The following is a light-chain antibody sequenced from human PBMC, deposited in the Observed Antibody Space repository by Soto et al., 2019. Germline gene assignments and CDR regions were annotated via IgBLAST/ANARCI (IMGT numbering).Light chain of an antibody. CDR3: QQYGSSPIT. V-gene: IGKV3-15*01. Sequence: EIVMTQSPATLSVSPGERATLSCRASQSVSSNLAWYQQKPGQAPRLLIYGASTRATGITARFSGSGSGTDFTLTISRLEPEDFAEYYCQQYGSSPITFGQGTRLE. CDR2: GAS. J-gene: IGKJ5*01. CDR1: QSVSSN.